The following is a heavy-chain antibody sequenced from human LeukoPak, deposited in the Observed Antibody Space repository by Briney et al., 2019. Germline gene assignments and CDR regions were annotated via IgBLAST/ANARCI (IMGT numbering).Heavy chain of an antibody. CDR1: GYTFTSYY. Sequence: ASVKVSCKASGYTFTSYYMHWGRQSPGQGLEWRGIINPSGGITSYAQKFQGRVTMTRDTSTSTVYMELSSLRSEDTAVYYCARGITIFGVVNYWGQGTLVTVSS. CDR2: INPSGGIT. V-gene: IGHV1-46*03. J-gene: IGHJ4*02. CDR3: ARGITIFGVVNY. D-gene: IGHD3-3*01.